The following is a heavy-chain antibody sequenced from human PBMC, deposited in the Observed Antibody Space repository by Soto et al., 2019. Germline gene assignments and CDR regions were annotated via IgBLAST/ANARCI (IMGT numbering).Heavy chain of an antibody. D-gene: IGHD5-18*01. CDR1: GGTFSSYA. V-gene: IGHV1-69*13. CDR3: ARDLRGYSYGGDYYYYYGMDV. CDR2: IIPIFGTA. Sequence: SLKVSCKASGGTFSSYAISWVRQAPGQGLEWMGGIIPIFGTANYAQKFQGRVTITADESTSTAYMELSSLRSEDTAVYYCARDLRGYSYGGDYYYYYGMDVWGQGTTVTVSS. J-gene: IGHJ6*02.